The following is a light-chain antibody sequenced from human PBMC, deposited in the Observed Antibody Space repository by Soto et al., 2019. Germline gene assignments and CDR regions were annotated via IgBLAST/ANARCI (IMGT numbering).Light chain of an antibody. V-gene: IGLV2-14*01. CDR1: SSDVGGYNY. CDR3: SSYTSSSTLGLYV. Sequence: QYVRTQPASVSGSPGQSITISCTGTSSDVGGYNYVSWYQQHPGKAPKLMIYDVSNRPSGVSNRFSGSKSGNTASQTISGLQAEDEADYYCSSYTSSSTLGLYVFGTGTKVTVL. CDR2: DVS. J-gene: IGLJ1*01.